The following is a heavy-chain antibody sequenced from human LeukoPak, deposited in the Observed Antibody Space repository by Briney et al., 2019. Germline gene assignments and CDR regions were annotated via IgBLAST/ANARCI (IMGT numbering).Heavy chain of an antibody. CDR1: VVTFRAYA. V-gene: IGHV3-23*01. Sequence: GGSLRLSCAPSVVTFRAYAMSSVRQAPGKGLEWVSAISGSGGSTYYADSVKGRFTISRDNSKNTVYLQMNSLRAEDTPVYFCVRDDSDIVATTKAFYHWGQGTLVTVSS. CDR2: ISGSGGST. D-gene: IGHD5-12*01. J-gene: IGHJ4*02. CDR3: VRDDSDIVATTKAFYH.